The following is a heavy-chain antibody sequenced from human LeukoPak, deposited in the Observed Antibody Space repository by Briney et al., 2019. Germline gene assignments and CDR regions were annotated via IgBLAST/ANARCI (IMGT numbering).Heavy chain of an antibody. Sequence: SVKVSCKASGGTFNSYAFSWVRQAPGQGLEWMGGIIPIFGTANYAQKFQGRVTITADTSTSTAYMELSSLRSDDTAVYYCARGSRTGWYYFDYWGQGTLVTVSS. D-gene: IGHD6-19*01. V-gene: IGHV1-69*06. CDR2: IIPIFGTA. J-gene: IGHJ4*02. CDR1: GGTFNSYA. CDR3: ARGSRTGWYYFDY.